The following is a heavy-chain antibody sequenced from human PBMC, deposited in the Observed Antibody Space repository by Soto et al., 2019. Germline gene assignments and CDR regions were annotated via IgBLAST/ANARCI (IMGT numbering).Heavy chain of an antibody. CDR1: GFTFSDHG. CDR2: ISDDVSKQ. J-gene: IGHJ2*01. Sequence: GGSLRLSCAASGFTFSDHGMQWVRQAPGKGREWVEAISDDVSKQYYAEFVQGRLSIAGDNSKKALYLQMDSLRTEDTAMYYCAKGGGYTYGSSWWHFDLWGRGTLVTVSS. V-gene: IGHV3-30*18. CDR3: AKGGGYTYGSSWWHFDL. D-gene: IGHD5-18*01.